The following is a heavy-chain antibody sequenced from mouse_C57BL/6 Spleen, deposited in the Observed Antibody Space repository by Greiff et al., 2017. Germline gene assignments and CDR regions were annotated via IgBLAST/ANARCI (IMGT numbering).Heavy chain of an antibody. CDR3: ARGGLRHGAMDY. V-gene: IGHV1-9*01. CDR1: GYTFTGYW. J-gene: IGHJ4*01. CDR2: ILPGSGST. D-gene: IGHD2-4*01. Sequence: VQLQQSGAELMKPGASVKLSCKATGYTFTGYWIEWVKQRPGHGLEWIGEILPGSGSTTYNEKFKGKATFTADTSSNTAYMQLSSLTTEDSAIYCCARGGLRHGAMDYWGQGTSVTVSS.